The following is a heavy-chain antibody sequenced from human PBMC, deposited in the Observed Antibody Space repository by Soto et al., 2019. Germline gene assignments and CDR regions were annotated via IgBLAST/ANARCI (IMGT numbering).Heavy chain of an antibody. J-gene: IGHJ4*02. CDR2: FDPEDGET. CDR1: GYTLTELS. D-gene: IGHD3-10*01. CDR3: ATLPGLVRGELPGYYFDY. Sequence: QVQLVQSGAEVKKPGASVKVSCKVSGYTLTELSMHWVRQAPGKGLEWMGGFDPEDGETIYAQKFQGRVTMTEDTSADTAYMELSSLISEDTAVYYCATLPGLVRGELPGYYFDYWGQGTLVTVCS. V-gene: IGHV1-24*01.